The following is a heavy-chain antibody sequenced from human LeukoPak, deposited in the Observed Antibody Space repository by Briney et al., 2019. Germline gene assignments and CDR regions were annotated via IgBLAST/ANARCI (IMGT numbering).Heavy chain of an antibody. J-gene: IGHJ4*02. Sequence: SQTLSLTCTVSGGSISSGGYYWSWIRQHPGKGLEWIGYIYYSGSTYYNPSLKSRVTISVDTSKTQFSLTLSSVTAADTAVYYCARMIRGGSDYWDQGTLVTVSS. CDR2: IYYSGST. V-gene: IGHV4-31*03. CDR1: GGSISSGGYY. CDR3: ARMIRGGSDY. D-gene: IGHD3-10*01.